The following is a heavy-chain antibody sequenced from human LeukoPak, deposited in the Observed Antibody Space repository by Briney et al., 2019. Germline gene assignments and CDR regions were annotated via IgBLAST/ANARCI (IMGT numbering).Heavy chain of an antibody. CDR3: AGGGGTYYFAFDI. CDR2: TYYRSKWFN. V-gene: IGHV6-1*01. D-gene: IGHD1-26*01. Sequence: SQTLSLTCAISGDSVSSNTAAWNWIRQSPSRGLEWLGRTYYRSKWFNDYAVSVKSRITINSDTSKNQFSLQLNSVTPDDTAVYYCAGGGGTYYFAFDIWGQGTMVTVSS. CDR1: GDSVSSNTAA. J-gene: IGHJ3*02.